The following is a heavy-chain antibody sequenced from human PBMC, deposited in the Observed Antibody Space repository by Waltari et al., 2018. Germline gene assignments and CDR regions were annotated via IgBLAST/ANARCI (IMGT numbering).Heavy chain of an antibody. V-gene: IGHV3-48*01. CDR3: AGPVVTYTLYGLDV. Sequence: EVQLLESGGGLAQPGGSLRLSCVGSGFSFSDYSMNWVRQAPGKGRGWVAYISGDSSSIAYAASVKGRFTISRSNARKSVHLQMSSLRAEDTAVYFCAGPVVTYTLYGLDVWGQGTTVTVSS. D-gene: IGHD2-21*02. CDR2: ISGDSSSI. J-gene: IGHJ6*02. CDR1: GFSFSDYS.